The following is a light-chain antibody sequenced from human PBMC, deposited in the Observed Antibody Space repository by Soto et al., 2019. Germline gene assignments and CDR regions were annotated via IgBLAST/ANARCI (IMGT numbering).Light chain of an antibody. CDR3: AAWDDSLNGVV. CDR1: SSNIQNNI. Sequence: QSVLTQPPSASRTPGQRVTISCSGSSSNIQNNIVNWYQQLPGTAPKLLIYNTNQRPSGVPDRFSGSKSGTSASLAISGLQSEYEADYFCAAWDDSLNGVVFGGGTKLTVL. CDR2: NTN. J-gene: IGLJ2*01. V-gene: IGLV1-44*01.